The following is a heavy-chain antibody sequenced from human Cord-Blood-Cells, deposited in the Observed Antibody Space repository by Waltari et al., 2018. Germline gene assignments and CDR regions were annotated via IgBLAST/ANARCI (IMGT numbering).Heavy chain of an antibody. CDR3: ARHEQQLDY. V-gene: IGHV4-59*08. D-gene: IGHD6-13*01. Sequence: QVQLQESGPGLVKPSETLSLTCTVAGCSISSYYWRWIRQPPGKGLEWIGYIYYSGSTNYNPSLKSRVTISVDTSKNQFSLKLSSVTAADTAVYYCARHEQQLDYWGQGTLVTVSS. CDR2: IYYSGST. J-gene: IGHJ4*02. CDR1: GCSISSYY.